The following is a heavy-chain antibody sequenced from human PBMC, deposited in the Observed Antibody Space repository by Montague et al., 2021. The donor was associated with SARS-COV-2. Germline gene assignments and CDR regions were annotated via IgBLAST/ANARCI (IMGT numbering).Heavy chain of an antibody. V-gene: IGHV6-1*01. D-gene: IGHD1-14*01. CDR2: TYYRSKWYN. Sequence: CAISGDSVSSNIAAWNWIRQSPSRGLEWLGRTYYRSKWYNDYAVSVGSRITISPDTSKNQFSLQLNSVTPEDTAVYYCTRERGPGRTTWHYFDYWGQGTLVTVSS. CDR1: GDSVSSNIAA. CDR3: TRERGPGRTTWHYFDY. J-gene: IGHJ4*02.